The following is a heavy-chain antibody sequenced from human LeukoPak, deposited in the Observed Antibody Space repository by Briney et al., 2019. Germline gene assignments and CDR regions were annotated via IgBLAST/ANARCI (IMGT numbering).Heavy chain of an antibody. CDR1: GYTLTELS. V-gene: IGHV1-24*01. Sequence: GASVKVSCKVSGYTLTELSMHWVRQAPGKGLEWMGGFDPEDGETIYAQKFQGRVTMTEDTSTDTAYMELSSLRSEDTAVYYCATLRGSSGWYPTYYYYGMDVWGQGTTVTVSS. D-gene: IGHD6-19*01. CDR2: FDPEDGET. J-gene: IGHJ6*02. CDR3: ATLRGSSGWYPTYYYYGMDV.